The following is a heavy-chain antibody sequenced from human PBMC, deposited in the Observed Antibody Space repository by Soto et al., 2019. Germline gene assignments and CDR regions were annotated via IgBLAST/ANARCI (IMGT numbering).Heavy chain of an antibody. J-gene: IGHJ5*02. CDR3: AKSDSGTLNFDP. V-gene: IGHV3-30*18. D-gene: IGHD3-10*01. Sequence: QVQLVESGGGVVQPGRSLRLSCAASGFTFSSYGMHWVRQAPGKGLEWVAVISYDGSNKYYADSVKGRFTISRDNSKNTLYLQMNSLRAEDTAVYYCAKSDSGTLNFDPWGQGTLVTVSS. CDR1: GFTFSSYG. CDR2: ISYDGSNK.